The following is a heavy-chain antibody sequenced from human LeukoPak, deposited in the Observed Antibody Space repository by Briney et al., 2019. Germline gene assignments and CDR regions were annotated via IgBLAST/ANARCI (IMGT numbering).Heavy chain of an antibody. CDR2: ISDSGDRT. CDR3: AKRGVVIRVILVGFHKEAYYFDS. J-gene: IGHJ4*02. V-gene: IGHV3-23*01. D-gene: IGHD3-22*01. CDR1: GITLSNYG. Sequence: PGGSLRLSCAVSGITLSNYGMSWVRQAPGKGLEWVAGISDSGDRTNYADSVKGRFTISRDNPKNTLYLQMNSLRAEDTAVYFCAKRGVVIRVILVGFHKEAYYFDSWGQGALVTVSP.